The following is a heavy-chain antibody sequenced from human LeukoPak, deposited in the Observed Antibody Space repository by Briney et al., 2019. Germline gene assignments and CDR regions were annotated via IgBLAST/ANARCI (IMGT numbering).Heavy chain of an antibody. J-gene: IGHJ6*03. D-gene: IGHD6-19*01. CDR2: ISDSGPTM. V-gene: IGHV3-48*03. Sequence: SLRLSCAASGFTFRNYEVNWVRQAPGKGLEWISSISDSGPTMYYTESVKGRFTISRDNAKKSVYLQMNSLRVEDTAVYYCARVASGWASYYYYMDVWGRGTAVTVSS. CDR1: GFTFRNYE. CDR3: ARVASGWASYYYYMDV.